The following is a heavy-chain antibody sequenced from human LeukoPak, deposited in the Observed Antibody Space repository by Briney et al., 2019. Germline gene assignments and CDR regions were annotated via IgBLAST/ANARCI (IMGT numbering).Heavy chain of an antibody. CDR1: GFTFSSYW. V-gene: IGHV3-7*03. Sequence: GGSLRLSCAASGFTFSSYWMNWARQAPGKGLEWVANIRQDGDTKYYVDSVKGRFTISRDNAMNSLYLQMNSLRAEDTAIYYCARSLPYGTTWYGRSDFWGQGTLVTVSS. D-gene: IGHD6-13*01. J-gene: IGHJ4*02. CDR2: IRQDGDTK. CDR3: ARSLPYGTTWYGRSDF.